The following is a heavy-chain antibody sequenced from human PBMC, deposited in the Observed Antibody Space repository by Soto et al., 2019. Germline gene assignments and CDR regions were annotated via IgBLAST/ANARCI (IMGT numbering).Heavy chain of an antibody. V-gene: IGHV3-7*01. Sequence: GGSLRLSCAASGFTFSSYWMSWVRQAPGKGLEWVANIKQDGSEKYYVDSVKGRFTISRDNAKNSLYLQMNSLRAEDTAVYYCASRLGLYCSGGSCYLGGAFDIWGQGTMVTVSS. CDR2: IKQDGSEK. CDR1: GFTFSSYW. CDR3: ASRLGLYCSGGSCYLGGAFDI. D-gene: IGHD2-15*01. J-gene: IGHJ3*02.